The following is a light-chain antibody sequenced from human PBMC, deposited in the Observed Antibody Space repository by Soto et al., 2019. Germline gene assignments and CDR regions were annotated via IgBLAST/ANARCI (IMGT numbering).Light chain of an antibody. CDR1: SSDVGGYIY. V-gene: IGLV2-14*01. CDR3: SSYTSSSTHVV. J-gene: IGLJ2*01. CDR2: EVS. Sequence: QSALTQPASVSGSPGQSITISCTGTSSDVGGYIYVSWYQQHPGKAPKLMIYEVSNRPSGVSNRFSGSKSGNTASLTISGLQAEDEADYYSSSYTSSSTHVVFGGGTKVTVL.